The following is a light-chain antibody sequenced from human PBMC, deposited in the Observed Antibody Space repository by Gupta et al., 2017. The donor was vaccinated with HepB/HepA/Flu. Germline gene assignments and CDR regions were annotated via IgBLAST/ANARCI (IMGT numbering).Light chain of an antibody. CDR2: AVS. V-gene: IGLV2-14*01. CDR3: SSYTTSSTLVV. Sequence: QSALTQPASVSGSPGQSITISCTGTSSDVGNYNYVSWYQQHPGTAPKLMIYAVSNRPSGVSNRFSGSKSGNTASLTISGLQAEDEANYYCSSYTTSSTLVVFGGGTKLTVL. CDR1: SSDVGNYNY. J-gene: IGLJ2*01.